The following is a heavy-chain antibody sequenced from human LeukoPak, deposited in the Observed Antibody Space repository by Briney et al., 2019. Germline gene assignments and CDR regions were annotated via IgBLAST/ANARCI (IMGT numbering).Heavy chain of an antibody. CDR3: AKPTPLQDFDY. Sequence: GGSLRLSCAASGFTVSSNYMSWVRQAPGKGLEWVSVIYSGGSTYYADSVKGRFTISRDNSKNTLYLQMNSLRAEDTAVYYCAKPTPLQDFDYWGQGTLVTVSS. CDR2: IYSGGST. CDR1: GFTVSSNY. D-gene: IGHD1-14*01. J-gene: IGHJ4*02. V-gene: IGHV3-53*01.